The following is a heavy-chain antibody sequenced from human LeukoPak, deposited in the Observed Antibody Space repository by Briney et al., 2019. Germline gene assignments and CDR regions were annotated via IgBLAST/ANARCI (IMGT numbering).Heavy chain of an antibody. V-gene: IGHV1-2*02. CDR3: ARELSGYPYAFDI. D-gene: IGHD3-22*01. Sequence: ASVKVSCKASGYTFTGYYIHWVRQAPGQGLEWMGWINPNSGGTNYAQKFQGRVTMTRDTSISTAYMELSRLRSDDTAVYYCARELSGYPYAFDIWGQGTMVTVSS. J-gene: IGHJ3*02. CDR2: INPNSGGT. CDR1: GYTFTGYY.